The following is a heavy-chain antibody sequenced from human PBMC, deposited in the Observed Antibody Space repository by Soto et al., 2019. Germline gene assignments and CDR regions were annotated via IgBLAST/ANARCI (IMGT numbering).Heavy chain of an antibody. J-gene: IGHJ6*02. D-gene: IGHD5-12*01. Sequence: EVQLVESGGGLVKPGGSLRLSCAASGFPFNAYSMNWVRQAPGKGLEWISSISSSTSYIYYADSAKGRFTISRDNAKNSLYLQRNSLRAEDTAVYYCARDRDSGFDYVYYFGMDVWGQGTTVTVSS. CDR1: GFPFNAYS. V-gene: IGHV3-21*01. CDR3: ARDRDSGFDYVYYFGMDV. CDR2: ISSSTSYI.